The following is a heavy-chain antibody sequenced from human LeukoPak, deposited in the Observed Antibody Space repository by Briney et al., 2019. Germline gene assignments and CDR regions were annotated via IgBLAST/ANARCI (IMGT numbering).Heavy chain of an antibody. J-gene: IGHJ6*03. D-gene: IGHD3-10*01. CDR3: ARGLREFGYYYYHMDV. V-gene: IGHV4-39*01. CDR2: IYYSGNT. CDR1: GVSISTSNSY. Sequence: PSETLSLTCTVSGVSISTSNSYWGWIRQPPGKGLEWIGSIYYSGNTYYNASLKSRVTISVDTSKNQFSLKLRSVTAADTAVYYCARGLREFGYYYYHMDVWDIGTTVTVSS.